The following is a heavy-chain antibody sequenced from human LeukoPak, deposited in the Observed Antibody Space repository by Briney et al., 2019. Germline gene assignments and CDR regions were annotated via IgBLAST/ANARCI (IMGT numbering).Heavy chain of an antibody. V-gene: IGHV4-59*01. Sequence: SETLSLTCTVSGGSISTFSWSWIRQFPGKGLEWIGSIYIKSTNYNPSLKSRVAISVHTSKNQCSLRLDSVTTADTAVYYCARDTTVASGMQYWGQGTLVTVSS. CDR1: GGSISTFS. D-gene: IGHD5-12*01. J-gene: IGHJ4*02. CDR3: ARDTTVASGMQY. CDR2: IYIKST.